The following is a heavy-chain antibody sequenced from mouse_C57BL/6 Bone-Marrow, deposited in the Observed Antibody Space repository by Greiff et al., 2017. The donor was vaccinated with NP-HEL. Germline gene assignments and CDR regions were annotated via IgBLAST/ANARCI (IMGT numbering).Heavy chain of an antibody. CDR2: IGPGSGST. CDR3: ARPLITTVVGGGYFDV. CDR1: GYTFTDYY. J-gene: IGHJ1*03. V-gene: IGHV1-77*01. D-gene: IGHD1-1*01. Sequence: QVQLQQSGAELVKPGASVKISCKASGYTFTDYYINWVKQRPGQGLEWIGKIGPGSGSTYYNEKFKGKATLTADKSSSTAYMQLSSLTSEDSAVYFCARPLITTVVGGGYFDVWGTGTTVTVSS.